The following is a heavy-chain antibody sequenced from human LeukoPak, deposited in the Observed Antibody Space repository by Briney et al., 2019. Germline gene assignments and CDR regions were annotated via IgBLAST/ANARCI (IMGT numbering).Heavy chain of an antibody. D-gene: IGHD6-19*01. V-gene: IGHV4-59*08. J-gene: IGHJ3*02. Sequence: SETLSLTCTVSGGSISSYYWSWIRQPPGKGLEWIGYIYYSGSTNYNPSLKSRVTISVDTSKNQFSLKLSSATAADTAVYYCARHSSGWYREGAFDIWGQGTMVTVSS. CDR1: GGSISSYY. CDR3: ARHSSGWYREGAFDI. CDR2: IYYSGST.